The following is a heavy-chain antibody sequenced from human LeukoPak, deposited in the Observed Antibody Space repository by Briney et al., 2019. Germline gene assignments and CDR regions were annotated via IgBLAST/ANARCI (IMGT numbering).Heavy chain of an antibody. CDR1: GFTFSTYS. V-gene: IGHV3-48*04. Sequence: GGSLRLSCAASGFTFSTYSMNWVRQAPGKGLEWVSYITSSSSTIYYADSVKGRFTISRDNAKKSLYLQMNSLRAEDTAVYYCASPYSSRWYELCYWGQGTLVTVSS. CDR3: ASPYSSRWYELCY. CDR2: ITSSSSTI. D-gene: IGHD6-13*01. J-gene: IGHJ4*02.